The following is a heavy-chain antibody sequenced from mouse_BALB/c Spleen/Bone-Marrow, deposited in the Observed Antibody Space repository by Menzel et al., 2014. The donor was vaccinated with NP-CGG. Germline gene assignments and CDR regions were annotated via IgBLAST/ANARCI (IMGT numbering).Heavy chain of an antibody. D-gene: IGHD2-3*01. J-gene: IGHJ2*01. V-gene: IGHV7-3*02. CDR1: GFTFTDYY. CDR2: IRNNAYSYTT. CDR3: ARDMGWLLFAY. Sequence: EVKLVESGGGLVQPGGSLRLSCATSGFTFTDYYMNWVRQPPGKALEWLGFIRNNAYSYTTEYTASVKGQFTISRDNSQSILYLQMSTVRAEDSATYYCARDMGWLLFAYWGQGTTLTVSS.